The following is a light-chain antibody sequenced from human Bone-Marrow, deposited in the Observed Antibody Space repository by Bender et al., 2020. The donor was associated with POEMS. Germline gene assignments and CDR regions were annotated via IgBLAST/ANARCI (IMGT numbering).Light chain of an antibody. J-gene: IGLJ3*02. CDR3: AVWDDSLNGWV. V-gene: IGLV2-18*01. Sequence: QSALTQPPSVSGSPGQSVTISCTGTSSDVGSYNRVSWYQQPPGTAPKLMIYEVSNRPSGVPDRFSGSKSGNTASLTISGLQAEDEADYYCAVWDDSLNGWVFGGGTKLTVL. CDR2: EVS. CDR1: SSDVGSYNR.